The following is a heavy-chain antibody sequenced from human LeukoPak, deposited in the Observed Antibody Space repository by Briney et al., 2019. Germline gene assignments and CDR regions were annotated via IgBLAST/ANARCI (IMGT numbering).Heavy chain of an antibody. CDR1: GYTFTGYY. D-gene: IGHD3-22*01. V-gene: IGHV1-2*02. CDR2: INPNSGGT. CDR3: AREGYYDSSGYYYDY. Sequence: GASVKVSCKASGYTFTGYYMHWVRQAPGQGPEWMGWINPNSGGTNYAQKFQGRVTMTRDTSISTAYMELSRLRSDDTAVYYCAREGYYDSSGYYYDYWGQGTLVTVSS. J-gene: IGHJ4*02.